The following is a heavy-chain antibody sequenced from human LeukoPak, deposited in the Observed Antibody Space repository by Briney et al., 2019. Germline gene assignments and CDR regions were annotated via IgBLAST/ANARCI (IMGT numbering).Heavy chain of an antibody. Sequence: ASVKVSCKTSGYTFTTYDINWVRQATGQGLEWLGWMSPNNGDTGYAQKFQGRVTMTRDTSTNTAYMELSALTSEDTAVYYCARYCSGGSCLSGMDVWGQGTTVTVSS. CDR2: MSPNNGDT. CDR3: ARYCSGGSCLSGMDV. CDR1: GYTFTTYD. D-gene: IGHD2-15*01. V-gene: IGHV1-8*01. J-gene: IGHJ6*02.